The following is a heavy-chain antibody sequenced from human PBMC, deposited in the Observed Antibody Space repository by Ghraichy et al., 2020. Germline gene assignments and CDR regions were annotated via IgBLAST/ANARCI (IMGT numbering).Heavy chain of an antibody. Sequence: SETLSLTCTVSGGSVSSGSYYWSWLRQPPGKGLEWIGYIYYSGSTNYNPSLKSRVTISVDTSKNQFSLKLSSVTAADTAVYYCARDKGWIREVYYYYGMDVWGQGTTVTVSS. V-gene: IGHV4-61*01. CDR2: IYYSGST. J-gene: IGHJ6*02. CDR1: GGSVSSGSYY. CDR3: ARDKGWIREVYYYYGMDV. D-gene: IGHD5-18*01.